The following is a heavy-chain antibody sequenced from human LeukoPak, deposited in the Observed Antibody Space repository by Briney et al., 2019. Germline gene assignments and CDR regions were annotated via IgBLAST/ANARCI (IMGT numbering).Heavy chain of an antibody. CDR1: GGSISSYY. CDR2: IYYSGST. CDR3: ARVSRRLRTGMDV. V-gene: IGHV4-59*01. Sequence: SETLSLTCTVSGGSISSYYWSWIRQPPGKGLEWIGYIYYSGSTNYNPSLKSRVTISVDTSKNQFSLKLSSVTAADTAVYYCARVSRRLRTGMDVWGKGTTVTVSS. D-gene: IGHD3-16*01. J-gene: IGHJ6*04.